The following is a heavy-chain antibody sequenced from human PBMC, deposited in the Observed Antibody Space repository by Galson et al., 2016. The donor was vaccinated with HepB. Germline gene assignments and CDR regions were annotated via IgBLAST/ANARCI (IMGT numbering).Heavy chain of an antibody. D-gene: IGHD1-26*01. V-gene: IGHV2-5*01. J-gene: IGHJ5*02. Sequence: PALVKPTQTLALTCTFSGFSLSTHGVGVGWIRQPPGKALEWLALIYWNDDYRLRPSLRSRLTITKDTSRNQVVLTMTNMDPVDTGTYYCAQSRRRTTDTRSFMAGFDPWGQGTLVTVSS. CDR1: GFSLSTHGVG. CDR2: IYWNDDY. CDR3: AQSRRRTTDTRSFMAGFDP.